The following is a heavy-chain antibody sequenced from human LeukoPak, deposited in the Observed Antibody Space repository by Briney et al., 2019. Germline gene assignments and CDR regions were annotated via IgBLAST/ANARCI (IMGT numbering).Heavy chain of an antibody. D-gene: IGHD6-19*01. Sequence: SQTLSLTCAISGDNVSSNSAACNWIRQSPSRGLEWLGRTFYRSKWYHDYEVSVKSRITINPDTSSNQFSLQLNSVTPEVTAVYYCTRDRVAGAYILDYWGQGTLVTVSS. J-gene: IGHJ4*02. CDR2: TFYRSKWYH. CDR1: GDNVSSNSAA. V-gene: IGHV6-1*01. CDR3: TRDRVAGAYILDY.